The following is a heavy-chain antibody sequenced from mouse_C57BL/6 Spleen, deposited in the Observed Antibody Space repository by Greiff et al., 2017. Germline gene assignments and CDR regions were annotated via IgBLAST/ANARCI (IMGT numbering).Heavy chain of an antibody. CDR3: ARMAGTFDY. J-gene: IGHJ2*01. D-gene: IGHD4-1*01. Sequence: EVMQVESGGGLVKPGGSLKLSCAASGFTFSDYGMHWVRQAPEKGLEWVAYISSGSSTIYYADTGKGRITISRDNAKNTLLLKMTSLRSEDTAMYYCARMAGTFDYWGQGTTLTVSS. CDR2: ISSGSSTI. V-gene: IGHV5-17*01. CDR1: GFTFSDYG.